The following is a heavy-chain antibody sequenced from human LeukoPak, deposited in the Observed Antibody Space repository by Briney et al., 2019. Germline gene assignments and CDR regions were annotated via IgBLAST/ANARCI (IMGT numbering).Heavy chain of an antibody. Sequence: ASVKVSCKASGYTFTSYGISWVRQAPGQGLEGMGWISAYNGNTNYAQKLQGRVTMTTDTSTSTAYMELRSLRSDDTAVYYCARAPSIAVAGDFDYWGQGTLVTVSS. D-gene: IGHD6-19*01. J-gene: IGHJ4*02. CDR2: ISAYNGNT. V-gene: IGHV1-18*01. CDR1: GYTFTSYG. CDR3: ARAPSIAVAGDFDY.